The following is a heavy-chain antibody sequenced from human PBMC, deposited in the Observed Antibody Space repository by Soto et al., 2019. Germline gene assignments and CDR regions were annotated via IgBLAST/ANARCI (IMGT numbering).Heavy chain of an antibody. CDR1: GFTFSSYS. CDR2: ISSSSSTI. J-gene: IGHJ6*02. D-gene: IGHD2-15*01. V-gene: IGHV3-48*02. Sequence: EVQLVESGEGLVQPGGSLRLSCAASGFTFSSYSMNWVRQAPGKGLEWVSYISSSSSTIYYADSVKGRFTISRDNAKNSLYLQMNSLRDEDTAVYYCARGLYCSGGSCYPRYYYYGMDVWGQGTTVTVSS. CDR3: ARGLYCSGGSCYPRYYYYGMDV.